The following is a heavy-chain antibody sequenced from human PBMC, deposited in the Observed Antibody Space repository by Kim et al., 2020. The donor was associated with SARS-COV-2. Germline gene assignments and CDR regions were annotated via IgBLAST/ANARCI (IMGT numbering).Heavy chain of an antibody. Sequence: DYAAPVKGRLPISRDDSKNTLYLQMTSLKTEDTAVYYCTTDRVGASRFDYWGQGTLVTVSS. J-gene: IGHJ4*02. D-gene: IGHD1-26*01. CDR3: TTDRVGASRFDY. V-gene: IGHV3-15*01.